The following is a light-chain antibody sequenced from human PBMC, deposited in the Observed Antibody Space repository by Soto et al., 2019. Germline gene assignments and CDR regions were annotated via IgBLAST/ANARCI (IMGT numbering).Light chain of an antibody. V-gene: IGKV1-5*01. CDR1: QSISIL. CDR3: QQYNTFPWT. CDR2: DAS. Sequence: DIQMPQSPATLSASVGDRVTITCRASQSISILLAWYQQKPGKVPKLLIDDASRLERGVPSRFIGSLSGTEFTLTISSLQNDDFASYYCQQYNTFPWTFGQVTNV. J-gene: IGKJ1*01.